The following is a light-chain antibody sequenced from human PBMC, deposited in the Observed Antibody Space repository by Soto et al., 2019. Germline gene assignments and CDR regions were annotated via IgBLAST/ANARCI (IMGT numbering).Light chain of an antibody. J-gene: IGKJ4*01. V-gene: IGKV3-15*01. CDR1: ENVRTF. Sequence: TQSPATLSLSPGEGATLSCRASENVRTFVDWYQHKPGQTPRLLIYDTSTRATGVPTRFSGSRSGAEFTLTINSLQSEDFAVYYCQPYNNWPLTFGGGTKVDIK. CDR2: DTS. CDR3: QPYNNWPLT.